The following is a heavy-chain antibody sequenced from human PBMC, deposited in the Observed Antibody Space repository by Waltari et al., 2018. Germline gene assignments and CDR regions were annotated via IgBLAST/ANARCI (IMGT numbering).Heavy chain of an antibody. CDR3: AKPHHLLWSGFDY. V-gene: IGHV4-39*01. Sequence: QLQLQESGPGLVKPSETLSLTCTVSGGSISSSSYYWDWIRQPPGKGLEWIGSIYYSGSTYYNPSLKSRVTISVDTSKNQFSLKLSSVTAADTAVYYCAKPHHLLWSGFDYWGQGTLVTVSS. D-gene: IGHD3-3*01. CDR1: GGSISSSSYY. CDR2: IYYSGST. J-gene: IGHJ4*02.